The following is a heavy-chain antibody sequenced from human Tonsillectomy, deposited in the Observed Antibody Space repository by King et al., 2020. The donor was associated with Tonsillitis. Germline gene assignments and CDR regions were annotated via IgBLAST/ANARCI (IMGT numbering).Heavy chain of an antibody. D-gene: IGHD4/OR15-4a*01. V-gene: IGHV3-30*01. CDR2: ISFDGTNK. CDR1: GFTLSNYV. J-gene: IGHJ4*02. CDR3: ATEIYGGNGYFDY. Sequence: VQLGESGGGVVQPGRSLRRSGAASGFTLSNYVMHWVRQAPGKGLEWVAVISFDGTNKYHADSVKGRFTSSRDNSKSTLYLQMDSLRAEDTAVYFCATEIYGGNGYFDYWGQGTLVTVSS.